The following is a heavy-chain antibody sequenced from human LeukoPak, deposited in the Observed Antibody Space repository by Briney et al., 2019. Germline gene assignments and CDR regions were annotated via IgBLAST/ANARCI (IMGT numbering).Heavy chain of an antibody. D-gene: IGHD5-24*01. CDR3: AREDGGALGDGYNDA. V-gene: IGHV3-21*01. J-gene: IGHJ4*02. CDR1: GFTFSSYA. Sequence: GGSLRLSCAASGFTFSSYAMSWVRQAPGKGLEWVSSISSSSSYIYYTDSVKGRFTISRDNAKNSLYPQMNSLRAEDTAVYYCAREDGGALGDGYNDAWGQGTLVTVSS. CDR2: ISSSSSYI.